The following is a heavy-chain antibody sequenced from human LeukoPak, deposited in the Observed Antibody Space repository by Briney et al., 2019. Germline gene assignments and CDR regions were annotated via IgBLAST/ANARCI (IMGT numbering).Heavy chain of an antibody. CDR2: ISSSGSTI. J-gene: IGHJ4*02. D-gene: IGHD1-1*01. CDR1: GFTFSSYE. Sequence: GGSLRLSCAASGFTFSSYEMNWVRQAPGKGLEWVSYISSSGSTIYYADSVKGRFTISRDNAKNSLYLQMNSLRAEDTAVYYRARDSNNWNDGSIDYWGQGTLVTVSS. CDR3: ARDSNNWNDGSIDY. V-gene: IGHV3-48*03.